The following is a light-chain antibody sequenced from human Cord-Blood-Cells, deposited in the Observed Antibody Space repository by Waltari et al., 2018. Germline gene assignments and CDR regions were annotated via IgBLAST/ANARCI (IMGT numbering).Light chain of an antibody. V-gene: IGKV3-20*01. CDR1: HSVSSSY. J-gene: IGKJ3*01. CDR2: GAS. CDR3: QQYGSSGFT. Sequence: EIVLKQSPGTLSLSQGERATLSCRASHSVSSSYLAWYQQKPGQAHRLLIYGASSRATGIADRFSGSGSGTELTLAMSRLEPEDFAVYYCQQYGSSGFTFGPGTRVGIK.